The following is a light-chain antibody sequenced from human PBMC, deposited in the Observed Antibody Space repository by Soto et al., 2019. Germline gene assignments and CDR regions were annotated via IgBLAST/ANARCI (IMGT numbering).Light chain of an antibody. CDR1: SSNIGAGYD. Sequence: QAVVTQPPSVSGAPGQRVTISCTGSSSNIGAGYDVHWYQQLPGTAPKLLIYGNSNRPSGVPDRFSGSKSGTSASLAISGLQSDDEAVYFCSTWDDSLNGWVFGGGTKLTVL. V-gene: IGLV1-40*01. J-gene: IGLJ3*02. CDR3: STWDDSLNGWV. CDR2: GNS.